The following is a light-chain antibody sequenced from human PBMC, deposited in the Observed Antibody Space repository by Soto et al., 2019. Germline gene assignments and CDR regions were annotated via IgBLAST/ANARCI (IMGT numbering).Light chain of an antibody. V-gene: IGLV3-21*02. J-gene: IGLJ3*02. CDR1: NIGSKS. CDR2: DDS. CDR3: HVWDSPSDHWV. Sequence: SYELTQPPSVSVAPGQTATITCGGNNIGSKSVHWYQQKPGQAPVLVVYDDSDRPSGIPDRFSGSNSENTATLTITWVEAGDEADYYCHVWDSPSDHWVFGGGTKLTVL.